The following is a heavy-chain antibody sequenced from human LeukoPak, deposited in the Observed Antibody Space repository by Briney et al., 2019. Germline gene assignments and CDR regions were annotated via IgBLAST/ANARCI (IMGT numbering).Heavy chain of an antibody. CDR1: GGSISSSGYY. J-gene: IGHJ4*02. CDR3: ARVRKKAVTMVRGPPKYYFDY. D-gene: IGHD3-10*01. Sequence: SETLSLTCTVSGGSISSSGYYWGWIRQPPGKGLEWIGSIYYSGSTYYNPSLKSRVTISVDTSKNQFSLKLSSVTAADTAVYYCARVRKKAVTMVRGPPKYYFDYWGQGTLVTVSS. V-gene: IGHV4-39*01. CDR2: IYYSGST.